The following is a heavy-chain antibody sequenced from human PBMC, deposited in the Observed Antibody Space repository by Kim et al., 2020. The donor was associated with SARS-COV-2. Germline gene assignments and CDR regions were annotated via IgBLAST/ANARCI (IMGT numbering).Heavy chain of an antibody. CDR3: ARDLVFCFHCSSSGNY. CDR1: GFTFSSYW. CDR2: INSDGSST. J-gene: IGHJ4*02. Sequence: GGSLRLSCEASGFTFSSYWMHWVRQAPGKGLVWVSRINSDGSSTSYADSVKGRFTISRDNAKNTLYLQMNSLRAEDTAVYYCARDLVFCFHCSSSGNYWGQGTLVTVSS. V-gene: IGHV3-74*01. D-gene: IGHD6-6*01.